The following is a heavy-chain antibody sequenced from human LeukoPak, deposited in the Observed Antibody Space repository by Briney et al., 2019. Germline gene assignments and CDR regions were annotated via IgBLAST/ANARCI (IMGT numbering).Heavy chain of an antibody. J-gene: IGHJ5*02. CDR2: ISAYNGNT. Sequence: EASVKVSCKASGYTFTSYGISWVRQAPGQGLEWMGWISAYNGNTNYAQKLQGRVTITADKSTSTAYMELSSLRSEDTAVYYCARDNSVEDTAWWFDPWGQGTLVTVSS. CDR1: GYTFTSYG. D-gene: IGHD4-23*01. V-gene: IGHV1-18*01. CDR3: ARDNSVEDTAWWFDP.